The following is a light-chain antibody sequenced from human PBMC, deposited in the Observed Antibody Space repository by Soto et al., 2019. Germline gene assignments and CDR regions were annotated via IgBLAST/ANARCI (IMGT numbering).Light chain of an antibody. CDR2: GSS. CDR1: QYVRNY. J-gene: IGKJ4*01. V-gene: IGKV3-11*01. CDR3: QQRSNWLT. Sequence: IVLTQSPATLSLSPGERATLSCRASQYVRNYLAWFQQKPGQAPRLLIYGSSNRATGIPARFSGSGSGTDFTLTISSLEPEDSAVYYCQQRSNWLTFGGGTKVDIK.